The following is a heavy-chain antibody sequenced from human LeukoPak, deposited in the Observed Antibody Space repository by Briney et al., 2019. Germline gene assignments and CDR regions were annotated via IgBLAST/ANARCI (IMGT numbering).Heavy chain of an antibody. Sequence: SETQSLTCTVSGGSISSYYWNWIRQPAGKGLEWIGHISASGSTNYNPSLNSRATMSLDTSKNQFSLKLSSVTAADAAVYYCARGLYSSSWCFFDCWGQGTLVTVSS. CDR1: GGSISSYY. D-gene: IGHD6-13*01. CDR2: ISASGST. V-gene: IGHV4-4*07. J-gene: IGHJ4*02. CDR3: ARGLYSSSWCFFDC.